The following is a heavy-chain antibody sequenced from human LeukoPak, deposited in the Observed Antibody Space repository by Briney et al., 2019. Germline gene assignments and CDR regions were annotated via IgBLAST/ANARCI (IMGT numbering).Heavy chain of an antibody. CDR2: ISGSGGST. CDR1: GFTFSSYA. J-gene: IGHJ4*02. CDR3: AKTSYDSSGYYYFDY. D-gene: IGHD3-22*01. V-gene: IGHV3-23*01. Sequence: GGSLRLSCAASGFTFSSYAMSWVRQAPGKGLEWVSAISGSGGSTYYADSVKGRFTISRDNSKNTLHLQMNSLRAEDTAVYYCAKTSYDSSGYYYFDYWGQGTLVTVSS.